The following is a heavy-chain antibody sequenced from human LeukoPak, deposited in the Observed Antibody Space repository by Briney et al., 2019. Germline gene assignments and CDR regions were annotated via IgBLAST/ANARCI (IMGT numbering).Heavy chain of an antibody. D-gene: IGHD3-3*01. CDR1: GASISPYH. J-gene: IGHJ6*03. CDR2: IYHSGST. Sequence: PSETLSLTCSVSGASISPYHWSWIRQPPGKGLEWIGYIYHSGSTYYNPSLKSRVTISVDRSKNQFSLKLSSVTAADTAVYYCARGTRFLEWLSRTLYYYYMDVWGKGTTVTVSS. V-gene: IGHV4-59*12. CDR3: ARGTRFLEWLSRTLYYYYMDV.